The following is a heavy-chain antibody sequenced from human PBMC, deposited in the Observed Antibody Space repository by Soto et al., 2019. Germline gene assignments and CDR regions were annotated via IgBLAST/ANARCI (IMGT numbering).Heavy chain of an antibody. J-gene: IGHJ6*02. Sequence: GGSLRLSCAASGFTFSNYAMSWVRQAPGKGLEWVSTISGGGGIYYADSVKGRFTISRDNSKNTLYLQMNSLRAEDTAVYYCAKVLCLEGLCYYSYGLDVWGPGTTVTVSS. CDR3: AKVLCLEGLCYYSYGLDV. CDR2: ISGGGGI. CDR1: GFTFSNYA. D-gene: IGHD1-1*01. V-gene: IGHV3-23*01.